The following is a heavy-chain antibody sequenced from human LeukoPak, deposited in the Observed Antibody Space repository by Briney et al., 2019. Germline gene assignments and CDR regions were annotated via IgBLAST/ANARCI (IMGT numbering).Heavy chain of an antibody. Sequence: GESLKISCKGSGDTFATSWIGWVRQLPGKGLEWMGVIYPGDSRTRYSPSFQGQVTISADRSINTAYLQWSSLKASDTAMYYCGRRKFTSPWFDPWGQGTLVTVSS. J-gene: IGHJ5*02. CDR1: GDTFATSW. CDR3: GRRKFTSPWFDP. CDR2: IYPGDSRT. V-gene: IGHV5-51*01. D-gene: IGHD2-2*01.